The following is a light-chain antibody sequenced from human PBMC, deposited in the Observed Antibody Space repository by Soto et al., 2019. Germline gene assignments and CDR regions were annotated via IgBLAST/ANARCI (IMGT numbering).Light chain of an antibody. CDR3: QQYDNLPPRLT. Sequence: DIQMTQSRSSLSASVGDRVTITCQASQDISNYLNWYQQKPGKAPKLLIYDASNLETGVPSRFSGSGSGTDFTFTISSLQPEDIATYYCQQYDNLPPRLTFGGGTKV. J-gene: IGKJ4*01. V-gene: IGKV1-33*01. CDR1: QDISNY. CDR2: DAS.